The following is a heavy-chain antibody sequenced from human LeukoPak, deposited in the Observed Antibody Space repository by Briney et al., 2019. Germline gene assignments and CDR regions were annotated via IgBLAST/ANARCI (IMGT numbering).Heavy chain of an antibody. CDR2: INAGNGNT. CDR1: GYTFTSYA. D-gene: IGHD2-15*01. Sequence: GASVKVSCKASGYTFTSYAMHWVRRAPGQRLEWMGWINAGNGNTKYSQKFQGRVTITRDTSASTAYMELSSLRSEDTAVYYCARDNPLHCSGGSCYSKVFDYWGQGTLVTVSS. CDR3: ARDNPLHCSGGSCYSKVFDY. V-gene: IGHV1-3*01. J-gene: IGHJ4*02.